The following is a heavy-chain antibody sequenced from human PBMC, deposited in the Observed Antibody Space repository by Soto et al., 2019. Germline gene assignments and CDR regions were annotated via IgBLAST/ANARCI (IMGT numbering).Heavy chain of an antibody. CDR1: GFTFDVYA. J-gene: IGHJ4*02. Sequence: EVQLVESGGGLVQPGRSLRLSCAASGFTFDVYAMHWVRQAPGKGLEWVEGISWNRGSIGYADSVKGRFTISRDNAKNSLYLQMNSLRAEDTALDYCAKALGTGMITVTSFDYWGKGTLVTVSS. V-gene: IGHV3-9*01. CDR2: ISWNRGSI. CDR3: AKALGTGMITVTSFDY. D-gene: IGHD4-17*01.